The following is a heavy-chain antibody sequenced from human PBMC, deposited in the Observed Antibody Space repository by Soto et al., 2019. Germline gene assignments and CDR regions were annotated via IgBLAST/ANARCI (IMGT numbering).Heavy chain of an antibody. Sequence: SVKVSCKASGGTFSSYAISWVRQAPGQGLEWMGGIIPIFGTANYAQKFQGRVTITADESTSTAYMELSSLRSEDTAVYYCAREQTDGTGTTRHFDYWGQGTLVTVSS. J-gene: IGHJ4*02. CDR3: AREQTDGTGTTRHFDY. V-gene: IGHV1-69*13. D-gene: IGHD1-7*01. CDR1: GGTFSSYA. CDR2: IIPIFGTA.